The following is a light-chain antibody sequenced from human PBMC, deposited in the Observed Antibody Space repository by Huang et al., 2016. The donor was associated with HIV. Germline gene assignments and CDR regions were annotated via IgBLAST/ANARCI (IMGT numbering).Light chain of an antibody. Sequence: EIVMTQSPATLSVSPGQRVTLSCRANRSVSTHLAWYEQRHGQAPRLVIHGSSTRAPGIPARFSGSGSGTDFSLTISSLQSEDFALYYCHQYNNWLLSFGGGTRV. J-gene: IGKJ4*01. CDR2: GSS. CDR1: RSVSTH. CDR3: HQYNNWLLS. V-gene: IGKV3-15*01.